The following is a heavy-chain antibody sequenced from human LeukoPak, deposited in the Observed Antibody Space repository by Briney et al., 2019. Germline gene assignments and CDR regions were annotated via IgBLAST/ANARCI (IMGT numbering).Heavy chain of an antibody. CDR3: ARDGDTAVVERRFDY. CDR2: ISSDGSNE. J-gene: IGHJ4*02. Sequence: GGSLRLSCAASGFTFSSYGMHWVRQAPGKGLEWVAVISSDGSNEYYADFVKGRFTISRDNSKNMLSLQMNSLRAEDTALYYCARDGDTAVVERRFDYWGQGTLATVSS. V-gene: IGHV3-30*19. CDR1: GFTFSSYG. D-gene: IGHD5-18*01.